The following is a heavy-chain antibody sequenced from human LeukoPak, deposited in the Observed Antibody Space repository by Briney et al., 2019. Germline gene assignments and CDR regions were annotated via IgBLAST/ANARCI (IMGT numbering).Heavy chain of an antibody. J-gene: IGHJ6*02. Sequence: NASETLSLTCTVSGGSISSYYWSWIRQPPGKGLEWIGYIYYSGSTNYNPSLKSRVTISVDTSKNQFSLKLSSVTAADTAVYYCARHTGSGSYEGWAVDYYYYYGMDVWGQGTTVTVSS. D-gene: IGHD3-10*01. V-gene: IGHV4-59*08. CDR3: ARHTGSGSYEGWAVDYYYYYGMDV. CDR1: GGSISSYY. CDR2: IYYSGST.